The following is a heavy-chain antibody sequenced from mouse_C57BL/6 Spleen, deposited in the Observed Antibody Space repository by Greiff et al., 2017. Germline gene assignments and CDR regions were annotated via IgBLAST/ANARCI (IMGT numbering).Heavy chain of an antibody. CDR2: ISDGGSYT. CDR1: GFTFSSYA. Sequence: EVKLVESGGGLVKPGGSLKLSCAASGFTFSSYAMSWVRQTPEKRLEWVATISDGGSYTYYPDNVKGRFPISRDNAKNNLYLQMSHLKSEDTAMYYCARDMGFDYWGQGTTLTVSS. V-gene: IGHV5-4*01. D-gene: IGHD1-1*02. CDR3: ARDMGFDY. J-gene: IGHJ2*01.